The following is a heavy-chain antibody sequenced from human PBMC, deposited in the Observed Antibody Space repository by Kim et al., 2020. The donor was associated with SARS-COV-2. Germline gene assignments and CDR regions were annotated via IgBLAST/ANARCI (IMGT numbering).Heavy chain of an antibody. J-gene: IGHJ3*02. V-gene: IGHV3-23*01. CDR1: GFTFSSYA. D-gene: IGHD3-16*01. CDR3: AKVRYYDYVWGSYFDI. Sequence: GGSLRLSCAASGFTFSSYAMSWVRQAPGKGLEWVAAISGSGGSTYYADSVKGRFTISRDNSKNTLYLQMNSLRAEDTAVYYCAKVRYYDYVWGSYFDIWGQGTMVTVSS. CDR2: ISGSGGST.